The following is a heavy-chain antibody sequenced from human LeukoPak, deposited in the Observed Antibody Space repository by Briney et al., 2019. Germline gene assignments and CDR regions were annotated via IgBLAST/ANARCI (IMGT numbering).Heavy chain of an antibody. Sequence: SETLSLTCAVYGGSFSGYYWSWIRQPPGKGLEWIGYIYYTGSTNYNPSLKSRVTISVDTSKNQFSLKLSSVTAADTAVYYCARIGTMVRGVIRFDYWGQGTLVTVSS. CDR3: ARIGTMVRGVIRFDY. CDR2: IYYTGST. D-gene: IGHD3-10*01. CDR1: GGSFSGYY. V-gene: IGHV4-59*08. J-gene: IGHJ4*02.